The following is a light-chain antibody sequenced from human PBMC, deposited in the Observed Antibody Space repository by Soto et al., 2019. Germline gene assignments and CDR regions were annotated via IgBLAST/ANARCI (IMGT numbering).Light chain of an antibody. CDR3: AAWDDSLNGSYV. CDR1: SSNIGAGYD. CDR2: SNN. J-gene: IGLJ1*01. Sequence: QSVLTQPPSVSGAPGQRVTISCTGSSSNIGAGYDVHWYQQLAGTAPKLLVYSNNQRPSGVPDRFSGSKSGTSASLAISGLQSEDEADYYCAAWDDSLNGSYVFGTGTKVTVL. V-gene: IGLV1-44*01.